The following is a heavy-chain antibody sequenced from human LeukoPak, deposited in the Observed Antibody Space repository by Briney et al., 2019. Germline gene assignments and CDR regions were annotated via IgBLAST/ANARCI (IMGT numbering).Heavy chain of an antibody. Sequence: ASVKVSCKASGYTFTSYYMHWVRQAPGQGLEWMGIINPSGGSTSYAQKFQGRVTMTRDTSTSTVYTELSSLRSEDTAVYYCASVVSYGAPFDYWGQGTLVTVSS. V-gene: IGHV1-46*01. CDR1: GYTFTSYY. J-gene: IGHJ4*02. CDR3: ASVVSYGAPFDY. D-gene: IGHD4-17*01. CDR2: INPSGGST.